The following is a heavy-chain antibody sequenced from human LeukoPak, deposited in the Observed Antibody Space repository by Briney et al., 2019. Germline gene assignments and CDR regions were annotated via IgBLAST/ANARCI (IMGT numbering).Heavy chain of an antibody. D-gene: IGHD2-21*02. J-gene: IGHJ4*02. Sequence: GGSLGLSCAASGFTFSSYGMHWVRQAPGKGLEWVSYISSSSSTIYYADSVKGRFTISRDNAKNSLYLQMNSLRAEDTAVYYCARGGVAYCGGDCYSGDYWGQGTLVTVSS. CDR3: ARGGVAYCGGDCYSGDY. CDR2: ISSSSSTI. V-gene: IGHV3-48*04. CDR1: GFTFSSYG.